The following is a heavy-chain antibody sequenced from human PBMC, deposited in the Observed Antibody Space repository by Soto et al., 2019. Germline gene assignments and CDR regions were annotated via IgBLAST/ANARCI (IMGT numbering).Heavy chain of an antibody. V-gene: IGHV3-21*01. CDR2: ISSSGNYI. CDR3: ARIMTTVTSYAMDV. Sequence: EVQLVESGVDLVKPGGSLRLSCAASGFTFSSYSMNWVRQAPGKGLEWVSSISSSGNYIYYADSLKGRFTISRDNAKNSLYLQMNSLRAEDTAVYYCARIMTTVTSYAMDVWGQGTTVTVSS. J-gene: IGHJ6*02. CDR1: GFTFSSYS. D-gene: IGHD4-17*01.